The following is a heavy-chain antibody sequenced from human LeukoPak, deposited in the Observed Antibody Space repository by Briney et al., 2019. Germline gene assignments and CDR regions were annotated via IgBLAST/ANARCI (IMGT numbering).Heavy chain of an antibody. CDR3: GRIEKYCSSTSCQPGIAARGGGDY. J-gene: IGHJ4*02. V-gene: IGHV4-39*01. D-gene: IGHD2-2*01. Sequence: PPETLSLTCTVSGGSISSSSYYWGWIRQPPGKGLEWIGSIYYSGSTYYNPSLKSRVTISVDTSKNQFSLRLSSVTAADTAVYYCGRIEKYCSSTSCQPGIAARGGGDYWGQGTLVTVSS. CDR1: GGSISSSSYY. CDR2: IYYSGST.